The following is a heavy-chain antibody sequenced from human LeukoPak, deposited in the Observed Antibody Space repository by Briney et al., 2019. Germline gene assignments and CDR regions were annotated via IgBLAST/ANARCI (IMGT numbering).Heavy chain of an antibody. J-gene: IGHJ5*01. CDR2: INPNSGGT. V-gene: IGHV1-2*02. D-gene: IGHD6-19*01. CDR3: ARAGYSSGWYWFDS. Sequence: GASVKVSCKASGYTFTGYYMHWVRQAPGQGLEWMGWINPNSGGTNYAQKFQGRVTMTRDTSISTAYMELSRLRSDDTAVYYCARAGYSSGWYWFDSWGQGTLVTVSS. CDR1: GYTFTGYY.